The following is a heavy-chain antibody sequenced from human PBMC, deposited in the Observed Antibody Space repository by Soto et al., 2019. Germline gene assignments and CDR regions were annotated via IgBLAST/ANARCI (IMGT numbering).Heavy chain of an antibody. CDR2: IFYTGST. D-gene: IGHD3-10*01. J-gene: IGHJ4*02. V-gene: IGHV4-30-4*01. CDR3: ARGTGTMVRAVLMD. CDR1: GDSISSGDYY. Sequence: QVQLQESGPGLVKPSQTLSLTCIVSGDSISSGDYYWSWIRQPPGKGLEWIGYIFYTGSTYYNPSLPGSLNISVDTSKNPFPLKLTSVSAADPGVYYLARGTGTMVRAVLMDWGQGTLITVSS.